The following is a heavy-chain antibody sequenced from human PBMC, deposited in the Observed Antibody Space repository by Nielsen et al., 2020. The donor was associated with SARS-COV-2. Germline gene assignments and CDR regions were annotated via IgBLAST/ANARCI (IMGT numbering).Heavy chain of an antibody. CDR2: INPNSGGT. V-gene: IGHV1-2*04. CDR3: ARENYGGNSGHYYYGMDV. J-gene: IGHJ6*02. D-gene: IGHD4-23*01. CDR1: GYTFTGYY. Sequence: ASVVSCKASGYTFTGYYMHWVRQAPGQGLEWMGWINPNSGGTNYAQKFQGWVTMTRDTSISTAYMELSRLRSDDTAVYYCARENYGGNSGHYYYGMDVWGQGTTVTVSS.